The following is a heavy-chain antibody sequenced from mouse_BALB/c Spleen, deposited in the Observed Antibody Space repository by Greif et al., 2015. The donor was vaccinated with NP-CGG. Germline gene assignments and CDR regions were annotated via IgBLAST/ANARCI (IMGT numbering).Heavy chain of an antibody. J-gene: IGHJ4*01. D-gene: IGHD1-1*01. V-gene: IGHV14-1*02. CDR1: GFNIKDYY. CDR2: IDPENGNT. CDR3: ARNYYYGSSYEDAMDY. Sequence: EVQLQQSGAELVRPGALVKLSCKASGFNIKDYYMHWVKQRPEQGLEWIGWIDPENGNTIYDPKFQGKASITADTSSNTAYLQLSSLTSEDTAVYYCARNYYYGSSYEDAMDYWGQGTSVTVSS.